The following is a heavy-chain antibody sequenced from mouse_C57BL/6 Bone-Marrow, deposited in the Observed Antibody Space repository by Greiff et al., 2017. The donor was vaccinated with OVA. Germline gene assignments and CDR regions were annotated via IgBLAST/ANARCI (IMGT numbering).Heavy chain of an antibody. Sequence: VQLQQPGPELVKPGASVKISCKASGYSFTGYYMNWVKQSPEKSLEWIGEINPSTGGTTYNQKFKAKATLTVDKSSSTAYMQRKSLTSEDSAVYYCARDGTSPFAYWGQGTMVTVSA. D-gene: IGHD4-1*01. CDR1: GYSFTGYY. CDR2: INPSTGGT. J-gene: IGHJ3*01. CDR3: ARDGTSPFAY. V-gene: IGHV1-42*01.